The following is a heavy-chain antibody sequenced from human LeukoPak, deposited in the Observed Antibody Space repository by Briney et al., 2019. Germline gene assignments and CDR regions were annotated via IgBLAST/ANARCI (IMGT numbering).Heavy chain of an antibody. D-gene: IGHD1-26*01. Sequence: GGSLRLSSAASGFTLSTYGMHWVRQAPGKGLEWVAVIWHDGSYKYYADSVKGRFTISRDNSKNTLYLEINSLRAEDTAVYYCAKDGSRGRWELGDYWGQGTLVTVSS. CDR2: IWHDGSYK. CDR1: GFTLSTYG. CDR3: AKDGSRGRWELGDY. J-gene: IGHJ4*02. V-gene: IGHV3-33*06.